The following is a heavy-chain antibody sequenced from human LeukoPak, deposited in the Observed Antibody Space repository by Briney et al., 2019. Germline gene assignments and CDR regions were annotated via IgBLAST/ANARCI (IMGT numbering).Heavy chain of an antibody. CDR3: AADLSNPRMGASYLDS. D-gene: IGHD3-16*01. Sequence: SVKVSCKASGFTSINFAMQWERQARGQRLEWIGWIIVGSGATKCAQDFQERVTITRDLSTSTLYMELRSLTSEDTAVYYCAADLSNPRMGASYLDSWGQGTLVTVSS. CDR2: IIVGSGAT. J-gene: IGHJ4*02. V-gene: IGHV1-58*02. CDR1: GFTSINFA.